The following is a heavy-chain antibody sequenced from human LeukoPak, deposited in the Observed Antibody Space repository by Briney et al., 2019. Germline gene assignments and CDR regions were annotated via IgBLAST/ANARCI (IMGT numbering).Heavy chain of an antibody. CDR1: GFTVSSNY. J-gene: IGHJ4*02. Sequence: GGSPRLSCAASGFTVSSNYMSWVRQAPGKGLKWVSIIYSGGSTYYADSVKGRFTISRDNAKNSLYLQMNSLRAEDTAVYYCARGALNYDILTGYYPLYFDSWGQGTLVTVSS. D-gene: IGHD3-9*01. V-gene: IGHV3-66*01. CDR2: IYSGGST. CDR3: ARGALNYDILTGYYPLYFDS.